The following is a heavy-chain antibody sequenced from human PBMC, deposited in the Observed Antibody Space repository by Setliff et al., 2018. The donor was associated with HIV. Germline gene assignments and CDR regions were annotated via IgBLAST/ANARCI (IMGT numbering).Heavy chain of an antibody. CDR3: ARVSTILGGAFDI. J-gene: IGHJ3*02. V-gene: IGHV4-38-2*01. CDR1: GYSISSGYY. CDR2: IYHSGST. Sequence: SETLSLTCAVSGYSISSGYYWGWIRQPPGKGLEWIGSIYHSGSTYYNPSLKSRVTISVDTSKKQVSLKLSSVTAADTAVYYCARVSTILGGAFDIWGQGTMVTVSS. D-gene: IGHD5-12*01.